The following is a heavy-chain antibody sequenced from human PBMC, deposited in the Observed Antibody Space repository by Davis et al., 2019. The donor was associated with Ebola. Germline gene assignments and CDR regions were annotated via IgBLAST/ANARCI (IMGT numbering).Heavy chain of an antibody. J-gene: IGHJ3*02. CDR1: GYTFTGYY. CDR3: ARSRSSGAFDI. D-gene: IGHD3-22*01. CDR2: INPNSGGT. V-gene: IGHV1-2*06. Sequence: AASVKVSCKASGYTFTGYYMHWVRQAPGQGLEWMGRINPNSGGTNYAQKFQGRVTMTRGTSISTAYMELSRLRSDDTAVYYCARSRSSGAFDIWGQGTMVTVSS.